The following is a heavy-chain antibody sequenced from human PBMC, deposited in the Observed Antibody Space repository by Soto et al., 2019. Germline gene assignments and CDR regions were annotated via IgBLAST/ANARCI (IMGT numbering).Heavy chain of an antibody. CDR1: GFSFSGFW. Sequence: GGSLRLSCAASGFSFSGFWMHWVRQAPGKGLVWVSRMFTDVSTTYYADSVKGRFTISRDNAKSTLYLQMNSLRDEDTAVYYCVRGNTGYGNFDSWGQGTLVTVYS. D-gene: IGHD5-12*01. J-gene: IGHJ4*02. CDR2: MFTDVSTT. V-gene: IGHV3-74*01. CDR3: VRGNTGYGNFDS.